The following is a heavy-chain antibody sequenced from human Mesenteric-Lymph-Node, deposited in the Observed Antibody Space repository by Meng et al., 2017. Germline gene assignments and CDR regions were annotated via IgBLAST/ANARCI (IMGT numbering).Heavy chain of an antibody. CDR3: TSHSGTTNDN. J-gene: IGHJ4*02. D-gene: IGHD1-1*01. V-gene: IGHV3-15*01. CDR1: GFIFSDVW. CDR2: VKTRREGGRT. Sequence: GEALKISCAASGFIFSDVWMNWVRQVPGKGLEWVGRVKTRREGGRTDDAAPARGRFSISRDDSKNTLYLQMNNLRSEDTAVYYCTSHSGTTNDNWGQGILVTVSS.